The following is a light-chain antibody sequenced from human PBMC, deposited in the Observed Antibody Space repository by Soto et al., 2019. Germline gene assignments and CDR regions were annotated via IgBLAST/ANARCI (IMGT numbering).Light chain of an antibody. CDR2: GAS. CDR3: QQYGSSSYT. Sequence: EIVLTQSPGTLSLSPGERATLSCRASQSVNSTYLAWYQQNPGQAPRLLIYGASSRATGIPDRFSGSGSGTDFTLTISRLKPEDFAVYFCQQYGSSSYTFGQGTKLEIK. J-gene: IGKJ2*01. V-gene: IGKV3-20*01. CDR1: QSVNSTY.